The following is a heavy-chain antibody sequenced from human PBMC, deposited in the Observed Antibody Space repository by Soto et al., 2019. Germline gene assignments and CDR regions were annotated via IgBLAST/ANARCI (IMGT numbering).Heavy chain of an antibody. J-gene: IGHJ2*01. CDR1: GDSINNNDYY. CDR3: ARMSYYYDKWYFDL. V-gene: IGHV4-30-4*01. D-gene: IGHD3-22*01. CDR2: VYYSGST. Sequence: PSETLSLTCTVSGDSINNNDYYWNWIRQTPGKGLEWIGYVYYSGSTYYIPSLKSRLSMSVDTSKSQFSLKLSSMTAADTAIYYCARMSYYYDKWYFDLWGRGTLVTVSS.